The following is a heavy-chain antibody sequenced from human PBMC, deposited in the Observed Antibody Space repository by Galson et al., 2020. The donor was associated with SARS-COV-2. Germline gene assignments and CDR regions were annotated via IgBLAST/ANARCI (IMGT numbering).Heavy chain of an antibody. CDR1: GFTFSSYW. Sequence: GESLKISCAASGFTFSSYWMHWVRQAPGKGLVWVSRINSDGSSTSYADSVKGRFTISRDNAKNTLYLQMNSLRAEDTAVYYCARDPAARNWFDPWGQGTLVTVSS. V-gene: IGHV3-74*01. J-gene: IGHJ5*02. CDR2: INSDGSST. D-gene: IGHD6-6*01. CDR3: ARDPAARNWFDP.